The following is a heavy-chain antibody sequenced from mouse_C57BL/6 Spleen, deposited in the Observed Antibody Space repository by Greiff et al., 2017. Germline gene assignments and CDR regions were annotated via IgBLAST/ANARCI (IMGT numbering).Heavy chain of an antibody. CDR2: ISDGGSYT. CDR1: GFTFSSYA. V-gene: IGHV5-4*01. CDR3: ARDRQLRVGFAD. D-gene: IGHD3-2*02. Sequence: EVQLVESGGGLVKPGGSLKLSCAASGFTFSSYAMSWVRQTPEKRLEWVATISDGGSYTYYPDNVKGRFTISRDNAKNNLYLQMSHLKSEDTAMYYCARDRQLRVGFADWGQGTLVTVSA. J-gene: IGHJ3*01.